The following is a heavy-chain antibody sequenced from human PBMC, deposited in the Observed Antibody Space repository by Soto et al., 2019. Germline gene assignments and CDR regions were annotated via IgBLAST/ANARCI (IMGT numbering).Heavy chain of an antibody. J-gene: IGHJ6*02. CDR1: GFSLSTSGMR. CDR3: ARCRGISAGMDV. Sequence: GSGPTLVNPTQTLTLTCTFSGFSLSTSGMRVSWIRQPPGKALEWLARIDWDYDKFYSTSLKTRLTISKDTSKNQVVLTMTNMDPVDTATYYGARCRGISAGMDVWGQGTTVTVSS. D-gene: IGHD6-13*01. CDR2: IDWDYDK. V-gene: IGHV2-70*04.